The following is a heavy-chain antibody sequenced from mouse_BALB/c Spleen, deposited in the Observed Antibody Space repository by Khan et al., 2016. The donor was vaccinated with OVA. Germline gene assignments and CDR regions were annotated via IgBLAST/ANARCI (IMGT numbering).Heavy chain of an antibody. CDR2: IYPGVYYT. Sequence: VQLQQSGAELLRPGTSVKMSCKAGGYTFTNYLIGWVKQRPGHGLEWIGDIYPGVYYTNYNEKFEGKATLTADTSSSTVFMQLSSLTFEDSAIYYCARYPSWYFDVWGAGTTVTVSS. CDR3: ARYPSWYFDV. CDR1: GYTFTNYL. V-gene: IGHV1-63*02. J-gene: IGHJ1*01.